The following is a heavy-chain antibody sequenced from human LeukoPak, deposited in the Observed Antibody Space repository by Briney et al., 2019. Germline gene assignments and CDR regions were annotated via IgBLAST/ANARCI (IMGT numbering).Heavy chain of an antibody. CDR3: TTGPNCGGDCYSGDDY. Sequence: GGSLRLSCAASGFTFSHAWMSWVRQAPGKGLEWVGRIKSKTDGGTTDYAAPVKGRFTISRDDSKNTLYLQMNSLKTEDTAVYYCTTGPNCGGDCYSGDDYWGQGTLVTVSS. CDR2: IKSKTDGGTT. V-gene: IGHV3-15*01. J-gene: IGHJ4*02. CDR1: GFTFSHAW. D-gene: IGHD2-21*02.